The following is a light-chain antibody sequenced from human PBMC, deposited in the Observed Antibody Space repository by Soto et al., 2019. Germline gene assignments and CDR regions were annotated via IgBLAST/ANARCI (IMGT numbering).Light chain of an antibody. CDR3: VSYTTFSSYV. CDR2: DVS. Sequence: QSALTQPASVSGSPGQSITISCTGTSSDVGSYIYVSWYQHHPGKAPKLMIYDVSNRPSGASNRFSGSKSGNTASLTISGLQAEDEAEYYCVSYTTFSSYVFGTRTKVTVL. V-gene: IGLV2-14*01. CDR1: SSDVGSYIY. J-gene: IGLJ1*01.